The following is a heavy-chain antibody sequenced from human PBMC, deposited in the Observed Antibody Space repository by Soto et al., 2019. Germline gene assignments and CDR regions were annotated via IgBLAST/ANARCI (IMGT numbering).Heavy chain of an antibody. CDR1: GGSFSGYY. CDR2: IDHSGST. J-gene: IGHJ1*01. D-gene: IGHD3-22*01. CDR3: ARGITLDDYYDSSGYYYD. V-gene: IGHV4-34*01. Sequence: SETLSLTCAVYGGSFSGYYWSWIRQPPGKGLEWIGEIDHSGSTNYNPSLKSRVTISVDTSKNQFSLKLSSVTAADTAVYYCARGITLDDYYDSSGYYYDWGQGTLVTVSS.